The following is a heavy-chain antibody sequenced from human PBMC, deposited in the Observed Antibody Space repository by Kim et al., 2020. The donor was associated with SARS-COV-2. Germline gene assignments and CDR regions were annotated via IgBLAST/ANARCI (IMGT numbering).Heavy chain of an antibody. CDR1: GFTFSSYA. J-gene: IGHJ4*02. CDR2: ISGSGGST. Sequence: GGSLRLYCAASGFTFSSYALSWVRQAPGKGLDWVSAISGSGGSTYYADSVQGRFTISRDNSKSTLFLQMNSLGAEDTAIYYCVKGSSAARPYYFDYWGPGILVTVSS. D-gene: IGHD6-25*01. V-gene: IGHV3-23*01. CDR3: VKGSSAARPYYFDY.